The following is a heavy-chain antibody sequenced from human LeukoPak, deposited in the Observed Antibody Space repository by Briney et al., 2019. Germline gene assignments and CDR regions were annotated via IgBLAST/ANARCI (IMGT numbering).Heavy chain of an antibody. CDR3: ARHDDIKGYCSSTNCQGPSSDY. J-gene: IGHJ4*02. CDR2: IYYSGST. D-gene: IGHD2-2*01. CDR1: GVSISSSSYY. Sequence: SETLSLTCTVSGVSISSSSYYWGWIRQPPGKGLEWIGSIYYSGSTYYNPSLKSRVTISVDTSKNQFSLKLSSVTAADTAVYYCARHDDIKGYCSSTNCQGPSSDYWGQGTLVTVSS. V-gene: IGHV4-39*01.